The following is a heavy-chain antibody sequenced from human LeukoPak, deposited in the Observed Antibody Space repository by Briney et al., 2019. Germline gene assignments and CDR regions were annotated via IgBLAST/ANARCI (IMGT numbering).Heavy chain of an antibody. V-gene: IGHV3-11*04. Sequence: KPGGSLRLSCAASRFTFSDYYMSWIRQAPGKGLEWVSAISNSGGSTYYADSVKGRFTISRDNAKNSLYLQMNSLRAEDTAVYYCAREYQGDYYGDYLIGAFDIWGQGTMVTVSS. CDR2: ISNSGGST. J-gene: IGHJ3*02. D-gene: IGHD4-17*01. CDR3: AREYQGDYYGDYLIGAFDI. CDR1: RFTFSDYY.